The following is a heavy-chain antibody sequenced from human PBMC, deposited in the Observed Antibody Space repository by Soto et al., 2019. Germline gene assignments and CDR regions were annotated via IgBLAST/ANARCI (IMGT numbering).Heavy chain of an antibody. V-gene: IGHV1-18*01. CDR1: GYPFSSHG. J-gene: IGHJ5*02. Sequence: QIQLVQSGAEVKKPGASVRVSCKASGYPFSSHGFSWVRQGPGQGLEWMGWISAYNGNTDYAQKFQGRVTMTPDASTSTAYMELRSLRSDDTAVYYCAKDRPRLTQQFNGVSWGQGTLVTVSS. D-gene: IGHD2-8*01. CDR3: AKDRPRLTQQFNGVS. CDR2: ISAYNGNT.